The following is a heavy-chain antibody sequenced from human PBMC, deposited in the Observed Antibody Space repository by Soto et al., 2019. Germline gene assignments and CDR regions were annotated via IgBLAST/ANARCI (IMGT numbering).Heavy chain of an antibody. CDR3: AHSECSGAGCYSRGYFGR. V-gene: IGHV2-5*02. D-gene: IGHD2-15*01. Sequence: QITLKESGPTLVKPTQTLTLTCTFSGFSLTTGGVAVGWIRQHPGKALEWLALIYWDDDKRYSPSLNSRLSINTDTSNIRGVLTLTNMDPVDTATDYCAHSECSGAGCYSRGYFGRWGRGTLVTVSS. CDR2: IYWDDDK. J-gene: IGHJ2*01. CDR1: GFSLTTGGVA.